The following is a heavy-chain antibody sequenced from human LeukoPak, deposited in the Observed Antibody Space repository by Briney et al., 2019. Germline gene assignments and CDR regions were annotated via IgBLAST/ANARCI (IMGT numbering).Heavy chain of an antibody. J-gene: IGHJ4*02. D-gene: IGHD4-17*01. V-gene: IGHV3-53*01. Sequence: LPGGSLRLSCAASGFIINKYYIYWVRQAPGKGLEWLSTIYSDDTTHFADSVEGRITLSRDSDKNTLYLQMNTLRAGDTAVYYCAGAPPYAVTRSFHHWGQGTLVTVSS. CDR1: GFIINKYY. CDR3: AGAPPYAVTRSFHH. CDR2: IYSDDTT.